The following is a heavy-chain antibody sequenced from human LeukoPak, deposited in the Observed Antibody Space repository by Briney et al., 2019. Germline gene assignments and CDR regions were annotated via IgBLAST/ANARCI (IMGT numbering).Heavy chain of an antibody. Sequence: GVSLTLSCAASAFTGSSNYMSWLRQAQGKGLEWVTVIYSGGSTYYADAVKGRFTISRHHSKNTLYLHMNSLRAEDTAVYYCARDHVVVVAATVYYYYGMDVWGQGTTVTVSS. J-gene: IGHJ6*02. CDR1: AFTGSSNY. D-gene: IGHD2-15*01. CDR3: ARDHVVVVAATVYYYYGMDV. CDR2: IYSGGST. V-gene: IGHV3-53*04.